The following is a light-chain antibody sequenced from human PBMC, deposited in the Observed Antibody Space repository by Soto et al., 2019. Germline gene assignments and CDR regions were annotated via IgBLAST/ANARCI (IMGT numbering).Light chain of an antibody. Sequence: DIQMTHSPSSVSASVGDRVTITCRASQGISSWLAWYQQKPGKAPKLLLYAASSLQSGVPPRFSGSESGTDVNLTINSLQSEDFATYYCQQANTFPLTFGGGTKVAIK. CDR3: QQANTFPLT. J-gene: IGKJ4*01. CDR2: AAS. V-gene: IGKV1-12*01. CDR1: QGISSW.